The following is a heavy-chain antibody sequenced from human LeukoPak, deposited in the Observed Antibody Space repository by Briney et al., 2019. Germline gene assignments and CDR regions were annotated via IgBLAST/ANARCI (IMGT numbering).Heavy chain of an antibody. J-gene: IGHJ4*02. CDR2: INHSGST. CDR3: AGELYTVTTPGLDY. CDR1: GGSFSGYY. Sequence: SETLSLTCAVYGGSFSGYYWSWIRQPPGKGLEWIGEINHSGSTNYNPSLKSRVTISVDTSKNQFSLKLSSVTAADTAVYYCAGELYTVTTPGLDYWGQGTLVTVSS. V-gene: IGHV4-34*01. D-gene: IGHD4-11*01.